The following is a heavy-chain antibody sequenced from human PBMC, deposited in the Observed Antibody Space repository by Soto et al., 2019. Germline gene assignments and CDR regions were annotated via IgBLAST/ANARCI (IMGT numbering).Heavy chain of an antibody. Sequence: EVQLVESGGGLVQPGGSLRLSCAASGFSFSNYWIHWVRQAPGKGLVWVSRIKTDGSSTDYAASVKGRFTISRDNXXXXXXXXMNSLTAEDTAVYYCAKREGNTYGLFHWGQGTLVTVSS. CDR2: IKTDGSST. D-gene: IGHD5-18*01. CDR1: GFSFSNYW. CDR3: AKREGNTYGLFH. V-gene: IGHV3-74*01. J-gene: IGHJ4*02.